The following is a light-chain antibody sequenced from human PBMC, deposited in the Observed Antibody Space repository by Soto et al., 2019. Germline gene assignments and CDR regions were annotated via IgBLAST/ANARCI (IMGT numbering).Light chain of an antibody. CDR2: GAS. CDR1: QSVSSSY. J-gene: IGKJ1*01. CDR3: QQYGSSPPWT. Sequence: EIVLTQSPGTLSLSPGERATLSCRASQSVSSSYLAWYQQKPGQAPRLLIYGASSRATGIPDRFSGSGSGTYFTLTISILEPEDFAVYYCQQYGSSPPWTFGQGTKVEIK. V-gene: IGKV3-20*01.